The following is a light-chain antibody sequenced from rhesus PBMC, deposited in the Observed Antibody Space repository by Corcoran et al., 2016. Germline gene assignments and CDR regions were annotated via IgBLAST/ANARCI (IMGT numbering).Light chain of an antibody. CDR1: QGISSW. CDR2: KAS. Sequence: DIQMTQSPSSLSASVGDKVTITCRASQGISSWLAWYQQKPGRTPNLLIYKASSLQSGVPSRFSGSGSGTDFTLTISSLQPEDFATYYCLRYNSYPFTFGPGTKVEIK. V-gene: IGKV1-21*01. J-gene: IGKJ3*01. CDR3: LRYNSYPFT.